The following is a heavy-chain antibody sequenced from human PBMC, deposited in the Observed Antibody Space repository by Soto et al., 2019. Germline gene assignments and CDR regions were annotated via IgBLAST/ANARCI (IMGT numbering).Heavy chain of an antibody. CDR3: TRDQGGSYDSWFDP. CDR2: ISSGGVYI. J-gene: IGHJ5*02. Sequence: EVQIVESGGGLVQPGGSLRLSCNFTFSMYSMDWVRQAPGKGLEWVASISSGGVYIKYADSVKGRFTISRDNAKNSVSLQMNRLRVDDTALYFCTRDQGGSYDSWFDPWGQGTLVTVSS. V-gene: IGHV3-21*02. CDR1: TFSMYS. D-gene: IGHD1-26*01.